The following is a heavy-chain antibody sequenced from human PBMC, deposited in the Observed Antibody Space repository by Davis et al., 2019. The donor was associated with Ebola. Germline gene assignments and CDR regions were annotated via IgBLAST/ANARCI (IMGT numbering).Heavy chain of an antibody. CDR1: GFTFSSYA. CDR2: ISYDGSNK. V-gene: IGHV3-30*18. D-gene: IGHD6-6*01. CDR3: AKLLMGQLSHFDY. J-gene: IGHJ4*02. Sequence: PGGSLRLSCAASGFTFSSYAMHWVRQAPGKGLEWVAVISYDGSNKYYADSVKGRFTISRDTSKNTLYLQMNSLRAEDTAMYYCAKLLMGQLSHFDYWGQGTLVTVSS.